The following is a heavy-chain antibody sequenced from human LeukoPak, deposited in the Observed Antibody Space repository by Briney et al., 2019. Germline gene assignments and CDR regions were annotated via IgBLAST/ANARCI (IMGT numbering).Heavy chain of an antibody. CDR1: GYTFTGYY. J-gene: IGHJ5*02. V-gene: IGHV1-2*02. CDR2: INPNSGGT. D-gene: IGHD1-26*01. Sequence: GASVKVSCKASGYTFTGYYMHWVRQAPGQGLEWMGWINPNSGGTNYAQRFQGRVTMTRDTSISTAYMELSRLRSDDTAVYYCARDYSGSYLGLGSDPWGQGTLVTVSS. CDR3: ARDYSGSYLGLGSDP.